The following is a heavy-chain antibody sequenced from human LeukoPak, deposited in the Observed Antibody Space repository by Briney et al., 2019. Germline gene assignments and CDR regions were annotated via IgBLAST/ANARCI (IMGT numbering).Heavy chain of an antibody. J-gene: IGHJ6*02. CDR2: ISSRSSHT. CDR1: GFTFSDYY. Sequence: PGGSLRLSCAASGFTFSDYYMSWVRQAPGKGLEWVSYISSRSSHTNYADSVKGRFTISRDNAKNSLYLQMNSLRDEDTAVYYCARYIMVRGVIYHGMDVWGQGTTVTVSS. CDR3: ARYIMVRGVIYHGMDV. V-gene: IGHV3-11*06. D-gene: IGHD3-10*01.